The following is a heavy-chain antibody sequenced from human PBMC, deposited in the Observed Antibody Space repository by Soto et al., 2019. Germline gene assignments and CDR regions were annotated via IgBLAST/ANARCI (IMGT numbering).Heavy chain of an antibody. CDR3: ARRGDDFWSGLDV. CDR1: GYNFTSYW. CDR2: IDPTDSFT. V-gene: IGHV5-10-1*01. Sequence: GESLKISCKGSGYNFTSYWIIWERQMPGKGLEWMGNIDPTDSFTNYSPSFHGHVTISTDKSMSTAYLQWGTLNASDTAMYYCARRGDDFWSGLDVWGQGTTVTVSS. D-gene: IGHD3-3*01. J-gene: IGHJ6*02.